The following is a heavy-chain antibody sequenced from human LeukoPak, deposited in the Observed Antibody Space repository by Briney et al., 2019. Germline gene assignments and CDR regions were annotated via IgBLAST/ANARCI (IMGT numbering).Heavy chain of an antibody. CDR1: GFTFSSYS. J-gene: IGHJ4*02. Sequence: GGSLRLSCAASGFTFSSYSMNWVRQAPGKGLEWVSSISSSSSYIYYADSVKGRFTISRDNSKSTLYLQINSLRAEDTAVYYCAKSGYNRFDYWGQGTLVTVSS. CDR2: ISSSSSYI. CDR3: AKSGYNRFDY. D-gene: IGHD5-24*01. V-gene: IGHV3-21*04.